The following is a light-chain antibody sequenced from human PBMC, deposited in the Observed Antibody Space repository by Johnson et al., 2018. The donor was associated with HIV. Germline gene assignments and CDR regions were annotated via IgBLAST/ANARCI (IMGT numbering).Light chain of an antibody. J-gene: IGLJ1*01. CDR2: DNN. CDR1: SSNIGNNY. CDR3: GTWDSSLNAYV. V-gene: IGLV1-51*01. Sequence: QSVLKQPPSVSAAAGQKVTISCSGSSSNIGNNYVSWYQQFPGTVPKLLIYDNNKRPSGIPDRVSGSKSGTSATLGITGLQTGAEADYYCGTWDSSLNAYVFGTGTKVTVL.